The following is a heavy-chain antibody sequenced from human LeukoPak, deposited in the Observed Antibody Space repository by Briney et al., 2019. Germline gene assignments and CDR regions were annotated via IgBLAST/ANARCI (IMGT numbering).Heavy chain of an antibody. CDR3: AKRESVAIPHDY. Sequence: GGSLRLSCAASGFSFSSYGMSWVRQAPGKGLEWVSGISGSGGSTYHADSVKGRFTISRDNSKNTLYLQMNSLRAEDTAVYYCAKRESVAIPHDYWGQGTLVTVSS. V-gene: IGHV3-23*01. CDR2: ISGSGGST. CDR1: GFSFSSYG. D-gene: IGHD2-2*01. J-gene: IGHJ4*02.